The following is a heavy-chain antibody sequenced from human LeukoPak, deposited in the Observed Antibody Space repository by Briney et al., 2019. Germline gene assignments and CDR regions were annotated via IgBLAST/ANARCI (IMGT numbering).Heavy chain of an antibody. CDR2: IWNDGSNK. CDR3: ARMFYYDSRGFYPDY. J-gene: IGHJ4*02. V-gene: IGHV3-33*01. CDR1: GFTFSSYG. Sequence: GRSLTLSCAASGFTFSSYGMHWVRQAPGKGLEWVAVIWNDGSNKFYVDSVKGRFTISRDNAKNSLSLQMNNLRAEDTAVYYCARMFYYDSRGFYPDYWGQGTLVTVSS. D-gene: IGHD3-22*01.